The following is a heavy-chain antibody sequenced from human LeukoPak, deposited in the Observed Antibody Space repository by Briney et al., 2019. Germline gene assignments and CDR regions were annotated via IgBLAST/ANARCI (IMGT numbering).Heavy chain of an antibody. CDR2: INHSGST. CDR1: GGSFSGYY. Sequence: PSETLSLTCAVYGGSFSGYYWSWIRQPPGKGLEWIGEINHSGSTNYNPSLKSRVTISVDTSKNQFSLKLSSVTAADTAVYYCARGMGTYYDYWRGYHDAFDIWGQGTMVTVSS. V-gene: IGHV4-34*01. D-gene: IGHD3-3*01. CDR3: ARGMGTYYDYWRGYHDAFDI. J-gene: IGHJ3*02.